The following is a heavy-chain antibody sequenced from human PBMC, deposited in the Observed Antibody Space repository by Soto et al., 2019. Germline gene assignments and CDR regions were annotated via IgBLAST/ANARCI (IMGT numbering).Heavy chain of an antibody. D-gene: IGHD6-13*01. V-gene: IGHV3-11*01. J-gene: IGHJ4*02. CDR2: ISASTGTI. CDR3: APDTYSSKTDFAY. CDR1: GCTFSDYY. Sequence: GGSLRLSCAASGCTFSDYYMTWMRQAPGSGLEWVSCISASTGTISYANSVKGGVTITTDNSPNTPYMQMTSLRADDTAVYYCAPDTYSSKTDFAYWGQGTLVTVSS.